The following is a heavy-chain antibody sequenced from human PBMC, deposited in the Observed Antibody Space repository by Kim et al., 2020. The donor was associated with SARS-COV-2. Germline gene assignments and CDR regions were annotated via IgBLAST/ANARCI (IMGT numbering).Heavy chain of an antibody. Sequence: ASVKVSCKASGYTFTSYAMNWVRQAPGQGLEWMGWINTNTGNPTYAQGFTGRFVFSLDTSVSTAYLQISSLKAEDTAVYYCARVSGNIVVVPSPVDYYYGMDVWGQGTTVTVSS. CDR3: ARVSGNIVVVPSPVDYYYGMDV. J-gene: IGHJ6*02. D-gene: IGHD2-2*01. CDR2: INTNTGNP. CDR1: GYTFTSYA. V-gene: IGHV7-4-1*02.